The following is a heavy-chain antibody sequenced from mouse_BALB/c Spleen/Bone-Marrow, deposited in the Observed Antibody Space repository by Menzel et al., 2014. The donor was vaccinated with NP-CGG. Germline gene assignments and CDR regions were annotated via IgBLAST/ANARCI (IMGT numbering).Heavy chain of an antibody. CDR1: GYTFTNYW. J-gene: IGHJ4*01. Sequence: DLVKPGASVKLSCKASGYTFTNYWINWIKQRPGQGLEWIGRIAPGSGSTYYNEMFKGKATLTVDTSSSTAYIQLSSLSSEDSAVYFCARGIYYGNYVYAMDYWGQVTPVT. CDR2: IAPGSGST. D-gene: IGHD2-1*01. V-gene: IGHV1S41*01. CDR3: ARGIYYGNYVYAMDY.